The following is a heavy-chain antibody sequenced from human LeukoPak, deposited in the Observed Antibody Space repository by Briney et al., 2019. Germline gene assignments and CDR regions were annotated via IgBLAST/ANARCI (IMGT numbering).Heavy chain of an antibody. D-gene: IGHD3-9*01. CDR1: GFTFRTYD. Sequence: GGSLRLSCAASGFTFRTYDMHWVRQTTGKGLEWVSAIGVSGGTFYPDSVKGRFTISRDNAKNSLYLQMNTLRAGDTAVYYCARGGPFNYYHILTGLDSWGQGTLVTVSS. CDR3: ARGGPFNYYHILTGLDS. V-gene: IGHV3-13*01. CDR2: IGVSGGT. J-gene: IGHJ4*02.